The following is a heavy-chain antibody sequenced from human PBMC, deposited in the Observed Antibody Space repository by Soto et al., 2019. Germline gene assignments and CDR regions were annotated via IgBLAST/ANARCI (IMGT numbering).Heavy chain of an antibody. J-gene: IGHJ4*02. V-gene: IGHV4-59*01. Sequence: ASETLSLTCTVSGGSISSYYWSWIRQPPGKGLEWIGYIYYSGSTNYNPSLKSRVTISVDTSKNQFSLKLSSVTAADTAVYYCARARAIAAPPDYWGQGTLVTVSS. CDR2: IYYSGST. CDR3: ARARAIAAPPDY. CDR1: GGSISSYY. D-gene: IGHD6-6*01.